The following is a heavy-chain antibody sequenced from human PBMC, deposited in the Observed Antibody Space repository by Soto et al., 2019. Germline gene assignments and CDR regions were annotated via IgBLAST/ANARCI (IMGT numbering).Heavy chain of an antibody. Sequence: QVQLQESGPGLVKPSQTLSLTCTVSGGSISSGDYYWSWIRQPPGKGLEWIGYIYYSGSTYYNPSLKSRVTISVDTSKNQFSLKLSSVTAADTAVYYCAGHVDTAMAPYYFDYWGQGTLVTVSS. CDR2: IYYSGST. D-gene: IGHD5-18*01. V-gene: IGHV4-30-4*01. CDR3: AGHVDTAMAPYYFDY. CDR1: GGSISSGDYY. J-gene: IGHJ4*02.